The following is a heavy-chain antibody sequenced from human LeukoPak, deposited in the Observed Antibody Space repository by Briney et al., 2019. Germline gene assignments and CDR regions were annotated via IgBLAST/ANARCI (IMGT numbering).Heavy chain of an antibody. Sequence: GGSLRLSCAASGFPVTNYSYMSWFRQAPGKGLEWVSAISGSGGSTYYADSVKGRFTISRDNSKNTLYLQMNSLRAEDTAVYYCAKDGRITMVRGVIWDDYWGQGTLVTVSS. CDR1: GFPVTNYS. D-gene: IGHD3-10*01. CDR3: AKDGRITMVRGVIWDDY. J-gene: IGHJ4*02. V-gene: IGHV3-23*01. CDR2: ISGSGGST.